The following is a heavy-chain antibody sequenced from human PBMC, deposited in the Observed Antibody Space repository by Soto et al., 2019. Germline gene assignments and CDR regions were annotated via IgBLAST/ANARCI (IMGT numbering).Heavy chain of an antibody. CDR1: GGSISSGGYY. CDR2: IYYSGST. D-gene: IGHD2-15*01. V-gene: IGHV4-31*03. J-gene: IGHJ4*02. CDR3: AGYCSGGSCYLLGKYYFDY. Sequence: LSLTCTVSGGSISSGGYYWSWIRQHPGKGLEWIGYIYYSGSTYYNPSLKSRVTISVDTSKNQFSLKLSSVTAADTAVYYCAGYCSGGSCYLLGKYYFDYWGQGTLGTVSS.